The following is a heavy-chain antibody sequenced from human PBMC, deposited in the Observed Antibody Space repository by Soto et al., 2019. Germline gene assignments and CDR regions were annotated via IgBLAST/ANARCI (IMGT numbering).Heavy chain of an antibody. J-gene: IGHJ6*02. CDR2: INHSGST. CDR3: ARGRVVRVVILNYYYYYGMDV. V-gene: IGHV4-34*01. D-gene: IGHD3-10*01. Sequence: SETLSLTCAVYGGSFSGYYWSWIRQPPGKGLEWIGEINHSGSTNYNPSLKSRVTISVDTSKNQFSLKLSSVTAADTAVYYCARGRVVRVVILNYYYYYGMDVSGQATTVTVSS. CDR1: GGSFSGYY.